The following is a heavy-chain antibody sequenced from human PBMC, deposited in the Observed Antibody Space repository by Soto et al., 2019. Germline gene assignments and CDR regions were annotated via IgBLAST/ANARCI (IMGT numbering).Heavy chain of an antibody. D-gene: IGHD3-10*01. J-gene: IGHJ3*02. CDR1: SGFISRGPYY. CDR2: IYYSGSA. Sequence: QVQLQESGPGLVKPSQTLSLTCNVSSGFISRGPYYWSWIRQHPGGGLEWIGYIYYSGSAYYNPSLESRVTMSIDTSKSHFALKLISVTAADTAVYYCARGSMVRGVTPFDIWGHGTLVTVSS. CDR3: ARGSMVRGVTPFDI. V-gene: IGHV4-31*03.